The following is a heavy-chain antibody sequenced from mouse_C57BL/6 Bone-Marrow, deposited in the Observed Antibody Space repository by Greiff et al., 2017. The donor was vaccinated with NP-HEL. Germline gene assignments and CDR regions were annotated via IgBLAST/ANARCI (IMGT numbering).Heavy chain of an antibody. Sequence: EVQLQQSGPELVKPGASVKISCKASGYTFTDYYMNWVKQSPGKSLEWIGDINPNNGGTSYNQKFKGKATLTVDKSSSTAYMELRSLTSEDSAVYYCARPSFFLRADWGQGTLVTVSA. J-gene: IGHJ3*01. V-gene: IGHV1-26*01. CDR2: INPNNGGT. CDR1: GYTFTDYY. CDR3: ARPSFFLRAD.